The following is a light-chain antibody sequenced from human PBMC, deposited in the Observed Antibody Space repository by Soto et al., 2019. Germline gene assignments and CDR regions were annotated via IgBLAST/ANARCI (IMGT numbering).Light chain of an antibody. V-gene: IGKV3-11*01. J-gene: IGKJ4*01. Sequence: EIVLTQSPDTLSLSPGERATLSCRASQSVGNSFAWYQQKPGQAPRLLIYDASKRATGIPARFSGSRSGTDFTLTISSLEPEDFAVYSCQQRRNWPLTFGGGTNVEIK. CDR3: QQRRNWPLT. CDR1: QSVGNS. CDR2: DAS.